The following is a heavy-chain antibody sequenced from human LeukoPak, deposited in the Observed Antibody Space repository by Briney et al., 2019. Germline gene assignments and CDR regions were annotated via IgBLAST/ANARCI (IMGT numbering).Heavy chain of an antibody. V-gene: IGHV4-31*03. J-gene: IGHJ4*02. CDR2: IYYSGST. CDR1: GGSISSGGYC. Sequence: SETLSLTCTVSGGSISSGGYCWSWIRQHPGKGLEWIGYIYYSGSTYYNPSLKSRVTISVDTSKNQFSLKPSSVTAADTAVYYCARGYSYGLIYYFDYWGQGTLVTVSS. CDR3: ARGYSYGLIYYFDY. D-gene: IGHD5-18*01.